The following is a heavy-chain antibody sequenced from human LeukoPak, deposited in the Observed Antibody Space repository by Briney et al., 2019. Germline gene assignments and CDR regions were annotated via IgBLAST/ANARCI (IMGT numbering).Heavy chain of an antibody. CDR2: IYYSGST. V-gene: IGHV4-59*01. CDR3: ARLSGSVSGTYYNVVRY. Sequence: SETLSLTCTVFGGSISTYYWSWIRQPPGKGLEWMGYIYYSGSTYYNPSLKSRVTISVDTSKNQFSLRLSSVTAADTAVYYCARLSGSVSGTYYNVVRYWGQGTLVTVSS. CDR1: GGSISTYY. D-gene: IGHD3-10*01. J-gene: IGHJ4*02.